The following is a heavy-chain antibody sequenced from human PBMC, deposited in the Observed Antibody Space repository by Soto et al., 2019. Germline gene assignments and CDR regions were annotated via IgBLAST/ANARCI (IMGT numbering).Heavy chain of an antibody. D-gene: IGHD4-17*01. Sequence: QVQLVQSGAEVKKPGASVKVSCKVSGYTLNEVAMHWVRQAPGKGLEWRGGFGPDEAETIYAQHFQGRVTMTEDTSTDTVYMELSSLRSEDTALYFCTTYHGDYSFDHWGQGPRVTVSS. CDR2: FGPDEAET. V-gene: IGHV1-24*01. CDR3: TTYHGDYSFDH. J-gene: IGHJ5*02. CDR1: GYTLNEVA.